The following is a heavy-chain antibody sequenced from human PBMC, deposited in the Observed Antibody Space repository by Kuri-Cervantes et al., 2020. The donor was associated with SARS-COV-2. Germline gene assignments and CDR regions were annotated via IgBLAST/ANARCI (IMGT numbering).Heavy chain of an antibody. CDR1: GGSISSYY. J-gene: IGHJ4*02. CDR3: ASQGVGAHRGQDY. Sequence: SETLSLTCTVSGGSISSYYWSWIRQPAGKGLEWIGYIYYSGSTNYNPSLKSRVTISVDTSKNQFSLKLSSVTAADTAVYYCASQGVGAHRGQDYWGQGTLVTVSS. CDR2: IYYSGST. V-gene: IGHV4-59*12. D-gene: IGHD1-26*01.